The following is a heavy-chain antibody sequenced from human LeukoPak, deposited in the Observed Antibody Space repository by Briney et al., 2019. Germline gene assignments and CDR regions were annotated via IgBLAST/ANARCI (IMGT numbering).Heavy chain of an antibody. D-gene: IGHD3-22*01. V-gene: IGHV4-59*08. J-gene: IGHJ6*03. Sequence: PSETLTLTCTVSGGSISSYYWSWIRQPPGEGLEWIGYIYYSGSANYNPSLKSRVTISVDTSKNQFSLQLSSVTAADTAVYYCARRYDSTLYYYYYMDVWGRATTVTVSS. CDR2: IYYSGSA. CDR1: GGSISSYY. CDR3: ARRYDSTLYYYYYMDV.